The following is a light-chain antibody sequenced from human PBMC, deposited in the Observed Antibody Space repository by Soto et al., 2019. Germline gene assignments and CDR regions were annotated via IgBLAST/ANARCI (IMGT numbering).Light chain of an antibody. CDR3: QQRSNWPPYT. CDR1: QSVSSY. Sequence: EIVLTQSPATLSLSPGERATHSCRASQSVSSYLAWYQQKPGQAPRLLIYDASNRATGIPARFSGSGSGTDFALTISSLAPQDFAIYYCQQRSNWPPYTFGQGTKLEIK. J-gene: IGKJ2*01. CDR2: DAS. V-gene: IGKV3-11*01.